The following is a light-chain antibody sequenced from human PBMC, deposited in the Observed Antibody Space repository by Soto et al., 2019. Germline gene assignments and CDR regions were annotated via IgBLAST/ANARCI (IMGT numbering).Light chain of an antibody. J-gene: IGLJ3*02. CDR2: AVT. CDR1: SSDVGNYNY. CDR3: SSFTTSSTWV. V-gene: IGLV2-14*01. Sequence: QSALTQPASVSGSPGQSITISCTGTSSDVGNYNYVLWYQQYPGKAPKLMIYAVTNRPSGVSNRFSGSKSGDKATLTISGLQAEDEADYYFSSFTTSSTWVFGGGTKVTVL.